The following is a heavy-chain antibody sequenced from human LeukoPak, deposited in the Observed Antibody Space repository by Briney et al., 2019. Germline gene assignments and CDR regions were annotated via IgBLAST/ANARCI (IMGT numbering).Heavy chain of an antibody. CDR3: ARDLAPITMVRGVVLSYYGMDV. J-gene: IGHJ6*02. Sequence: ASVKVSCKASGYTFTGYYMHWVRQAPGQGLEWMGWISPNSGGTNYAQKFQGRVTMTRDTSISTAYMELSRLRSDDTAVYYCARDLAPITMVRGVVLSYYGMDVWGQGTTVTVSS. CDR2: ISPNSGGT. D-gene: IGHD3-10*01. CDR1: GYTFTGYY. V-gene: IGHV1-2*02.